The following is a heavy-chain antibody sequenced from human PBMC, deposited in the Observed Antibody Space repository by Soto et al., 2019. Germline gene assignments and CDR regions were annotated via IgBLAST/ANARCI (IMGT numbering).Heavy chain of an antibody. CDR2: ISSSSSTI. Sequence: PGGSLRLSCAASGFTFSSYSMNWVRQAPGKGLEWVSYISSSSSTIYYADSVKGRFTISRDNAKNSLYLQRNSLRAEDTAVYYCARDSDVISGYYLLGVYCFDYWGRGTLVIVSS. J-gene: IGHJ4*02. CDR3: ARDSDVISGYYLLGVYCFDY. V-gene: IGHV3-48*01. CDR1: GFTFSSYS. D-gene: IGHD3-22*01.